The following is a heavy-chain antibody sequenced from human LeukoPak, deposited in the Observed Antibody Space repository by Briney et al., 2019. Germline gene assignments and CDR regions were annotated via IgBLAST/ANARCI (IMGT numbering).Heavy chain of an antibody. CDR1: GYTFTSYG. V-gene: IGHV1-18*01. D-gene: IGHD6-6*01. CDR3: ARDEGGSYYSSSSDP. CDR2: ISAYNGNT. J-gene: IGHJ5*02. Sequence: ASVKVSCKASGYTFTSYGISWVRQAPGQGLEWMGWISAYNGNTNYAQKLQGRVTITTDTSTSTDYMELRSMRSDDTAVYYCARDEGGSYYSSSSDPWGQGTLVTVSS.